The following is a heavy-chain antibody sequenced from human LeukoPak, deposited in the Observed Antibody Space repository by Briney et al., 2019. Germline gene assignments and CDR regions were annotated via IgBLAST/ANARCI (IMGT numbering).Heavy chain of an antibody. CDR2: IYHSGST. Sequence: SETLSLTCTVSGYSISSGYYWGWIRQPPGKGLEWIGSIYHSGSTYYNPSLKSRVTISVDTSKNQFSLKLSSVTAADTAVYYCXXXQQIHYDFWSGYQYYFDYWGQGTLVTVSS. D-gene: IGHD3-3*01. V-gene: IGHV4-38-2*02. CDR3: XXXQQIHYDFWSGYQYYFDY. J-gene: IGHJ4*02. CDR1: GYSISSGYY.